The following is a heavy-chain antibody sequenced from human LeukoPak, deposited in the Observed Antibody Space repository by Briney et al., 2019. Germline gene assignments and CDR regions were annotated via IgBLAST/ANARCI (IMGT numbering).Heavy chain of an antibody. CDR2: INHSGST. J-gene: IGHJ6*03. D-gene: IGHD3-9*01. CDR3: ARLRPINKNYDILTGWGRGYYYYYYMDV. V-gene: IGHV4-39*07. CDR1: GDSITTTNYY. Sequence: SETLSLTCTVSGDSITTTNYYWGWIRQPPGKGLEWIGEINHSGSTNYNPSLKSRVTISVDTSKNQFSLKLSSVTAADTAVYYCARLRPINKNYDILTGWGRGYYYYYYMDVWGKGTTVTISS.